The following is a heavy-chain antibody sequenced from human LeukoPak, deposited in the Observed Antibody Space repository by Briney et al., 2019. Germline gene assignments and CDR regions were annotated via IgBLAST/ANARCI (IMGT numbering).Heavy chain of an antibody. D-gene: IGHD4-23*01. V-gene: IGHV1-69*04. CDR3: AREDYGGNSWYFDL. J-gene: IGHJ2*01. CDR1: GFTFSSYA. CDR2: IIPILGIA. Sequence: NTGGSLRLSCAASGFTFSSYAMSWVRQAPGQGLEWMGRIIPILGIANYAQKFQGRVTITADKSTSTAYMELSSLRSEDTAVYYCAREDYGGNSWYFDLWGRGTLVTVSS.